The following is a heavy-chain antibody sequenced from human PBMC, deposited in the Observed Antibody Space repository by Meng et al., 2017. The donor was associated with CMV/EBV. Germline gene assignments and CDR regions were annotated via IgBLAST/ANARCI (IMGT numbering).Heavy chain of an antibody. V-gene: IGHV1-69*06. CDR3: ASAGDITGTGRDYYYYYGMDV. CDR2: IVPIFGTT. Sequence: SVKVSCKTSGGTFSSYAFIWVRQAPGQGLEWMAGIVPIFGTTDYAQKFQGRVTITADKSTSTAYMELSSLRSEDTAVYYCASAGDITGTGRDYYYYYGMDVWGQGTTVTVSS. D-gene: IGHD1-7*01. CDR1: GGTFSSYA. J-gene: IGHJ6*02.